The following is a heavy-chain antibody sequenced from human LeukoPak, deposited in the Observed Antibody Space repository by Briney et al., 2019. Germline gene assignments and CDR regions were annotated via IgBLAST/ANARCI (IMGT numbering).Heavy chain of an antibody. CDR1: GFAFSSYW. CDR3: AKDLLAVAGTFY. J-gene: IGHJ4*02. V-gene: IGHV3-23*01. Sequence: GGSLRLSCAASGFAFSSYWIHWVRQAPGKGLEWVSAISGSGGSTYYADSVKGRFTISRDNSKNTLYLQMNSLRAEDTAVYYCAKDLLAVAGTFYWGQGTLVTVSS. D-gene: IGHD6-19*01. CDR2: ISGSGGST.